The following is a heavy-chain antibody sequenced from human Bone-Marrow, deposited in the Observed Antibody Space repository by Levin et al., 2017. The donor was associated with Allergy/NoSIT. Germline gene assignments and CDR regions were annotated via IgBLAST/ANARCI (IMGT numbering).Heavy chain of an antibody. CDR2: ISAGGVLT. Sequence: HPGGSLRLSCAASGFTFSNYAMSWVRQAPGKGLEWVSTISAGGVLTYYADSVKGRFTISRDNSQNTVYVQMNSLRGEDTAVYYCAKVPHSGSSNYVDYWGQGTLVTVSS. CDR1: GFTFSNYA. CDR3: AKVPHSGSSNYVDY. J-gene: IGHJ4*02. V-gene: IGHV3-23*01. D-gene: IGHD1-26*01.